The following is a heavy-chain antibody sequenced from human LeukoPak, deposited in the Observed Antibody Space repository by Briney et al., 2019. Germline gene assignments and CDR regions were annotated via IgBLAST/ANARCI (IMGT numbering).Heavy chain of an antibody. D-gene: IGHD2-2*01. CDR1: GGSFSGYY. J-gene: IGHJ6*02. CDR2: INHSGST. Sequence: PSETLSLTCAVYGGSFSGYYWSWIRQPPGKGLEWIGEINHSGSTNYNPSLKSRVTISVDTSKNQFSLKLSSVTAADTAVYYCARGIVVVPAADSYGMDVWGQGTTVTVSS. V-gene: IGHV4-34*01. CDR3: ARGIVVVPAADSYGMDV.